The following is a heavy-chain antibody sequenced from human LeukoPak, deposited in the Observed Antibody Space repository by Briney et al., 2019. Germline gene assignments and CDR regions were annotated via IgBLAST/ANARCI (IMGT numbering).Heavy chain of an antibody. D-gene: IGHD3-22*01. CDR3: ARPDSSGYYFFVY. CDR2: IYYSGST. Sequence: TPSETLSLTCTVSGGSISSSSYYWGWIRQPPGKGLEWIRSIYYSGSTYYNPSLKSRVTISVDTSKNQFSLKLSSVTAADTAVYYCARPDSSGYYFFVYWGQGTLVTVSS. V-gene: IGHV4-39*01. J-gene: IGHJ4*02. CDR1: GGSISSSSYY.